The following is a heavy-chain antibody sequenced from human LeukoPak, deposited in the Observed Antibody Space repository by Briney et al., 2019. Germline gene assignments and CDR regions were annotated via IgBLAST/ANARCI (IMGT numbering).Heavy chain of an antibody. J-gene: IGHJ4*02. CDR3: ARVVAGTGPGPFDY. Sequence: ASVKVSCKASGGTFSSYAISWVRQAPGQGLEWMGRIIPILGIANYAQKFQGRVTITADKSTSTAYMELSSLRSEDTAVYYCARVVAGTGPGPFDYWGQGTLVTVSS. V-gene: IGHV1-69*04. CDR2: IIPILGIA. CDR1: GGTFSSYA. D-gene: IGHD6-19*01.